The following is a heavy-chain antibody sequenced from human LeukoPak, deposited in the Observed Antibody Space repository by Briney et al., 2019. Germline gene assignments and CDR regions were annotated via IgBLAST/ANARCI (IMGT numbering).Heavy chain of an antibody. CDR2: IYYSGRT. D-gene: IGHD3-10*01. V-gene: IGHV4-59*01. CDR3: ARDNGSGSYSWEAYAFDI. CDR1: GGSLSNYY. Sequence: PSETLSLTCSLSGGSLSNYYWSWIRQPPGKGLEWIGYIYYSGRTNYNPSLKSRVTISVDTSKYQCSLKLSSVTAADTAVYYCARDNGSGSYSWEAYAFDIWGQGTMVTVSS. J-gene: IGHJ3*02.